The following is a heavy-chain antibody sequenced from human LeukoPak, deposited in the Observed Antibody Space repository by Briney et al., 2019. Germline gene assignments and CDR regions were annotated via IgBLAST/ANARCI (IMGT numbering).Heavy chain of an antibody. V-gene: IGHV3-53*01. Sequence: PGGSLRLSCAASGFTVSSNYMSWVRQAPGKGLEWVSVIYSGGSTYYADSVKGRFTISRDNSKNTLYLQMNSLRAEDTAVYYCAKEARSRLIYYYYMDVWGKGTTVTISS. D-gene: IGHD6-13*01. CDR1: GFTVSSNY. J-gene: IGHJ6*03. CDR2: IYSGGST. CDR3: AKEARSRLIYYYYMDV.